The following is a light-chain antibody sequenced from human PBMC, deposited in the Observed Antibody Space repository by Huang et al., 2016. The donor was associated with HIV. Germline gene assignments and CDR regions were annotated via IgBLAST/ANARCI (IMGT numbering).Light chain of an antibody. CDR2: GAS. V-gene: IGKV3-20*01. CDR3: QQYGTSPRT. CDR1: QSVSNSY. J-gene: IGKJ2*01. Sequence: EIVLTQSPGTLSLSPGERATLSCRASQSVSNSYLAWYQQKLGQPPRLLIYGASSRATGIPDRFSGSVSGTDFTLTISRLEPEDFAVYYCQQYGTSPRTFGQGTKLEIK.